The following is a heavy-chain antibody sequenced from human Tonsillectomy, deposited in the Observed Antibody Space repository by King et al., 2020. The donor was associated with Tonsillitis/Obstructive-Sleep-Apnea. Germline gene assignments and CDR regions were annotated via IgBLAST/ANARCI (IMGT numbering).Heavy chain of an antibody. CDR2: IYYIGST. CDR3: ARTNYDYIWGSYRYFDY. D-gene: IGHD3-16*02. V-gene: IGHV4-31*01. J-gene: IGHJ4*02. CDR1: GGSISSGGSY. Sequence: QLQESGPGLVKPSQTLSLTGTVSGGSISSGGSYCSLVRQHPGKGLEWIGFIYYIGSTDYNPSLKSLVTMSVDTSKNQFSLKLSSVTAADTAVYYCARTNYDYIWGSYRYFDYWGQGTLVTVSS.